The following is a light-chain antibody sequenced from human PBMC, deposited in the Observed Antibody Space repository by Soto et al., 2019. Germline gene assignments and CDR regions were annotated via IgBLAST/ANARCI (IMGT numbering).Light chain of an antibody. CDR2: QAS. Sequence: DIQMTQSPSTLSASVGDRVTITCRASQRISMWLAWYQQQPGKAPKFLIYQASRLASGGPSRFSVSGSGTEFTLTISSLQPDESATYYCQQYDSKSWTFGQGTNVDI. CDR3: QQYDSKSWT. J-gene: IGKJ1*01. V-gene: IGKV1-5*03. CDR1: QRISMW.